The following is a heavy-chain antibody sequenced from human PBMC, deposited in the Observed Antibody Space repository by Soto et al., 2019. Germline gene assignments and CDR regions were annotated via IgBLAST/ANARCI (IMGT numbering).Heavy chain of an antibody. V-gene: IGHV3-33*01. CDR3: ARDSSGAFDI. CDR1: GFTFSSYG. D-gene: IGHD3-10*01. J-gene: IGHJ3*02. CDR2: IWYDGSNK. Sequence: QVQLVESGGGVVQPGRSLRLFCAASGFTFSSYGMHWVRQAPGKGLEWVAVIWYDGSNKYYADSVKGRFTISRDNSKNTLYLQMNSLRAEDTAVYYCARDSSGAFDIWSQGTMVTVSS.